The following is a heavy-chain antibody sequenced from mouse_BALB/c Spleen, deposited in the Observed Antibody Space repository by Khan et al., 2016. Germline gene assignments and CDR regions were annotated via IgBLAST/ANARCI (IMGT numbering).Heavy chain of an antibody. J-gene: IGHJ1*01. CDR3: SRYRYYYGSSSYFDV. CDR2: INTYSGES. CDR1: GYTFTNYG. V-gene: IGHV9-3-1*01. Sequence: QIQLVQSGPELKKPGKTVKISCKASGYTFTNYGMNWVKQAPGKGLKWMGWINTYSGESTYADDFKGRFAFSLETSANTAYLQINNLKNEDTATYFCSRYRYYYGSSSYFDVWGAGTTFTVSS. D-gene: IGHD1-1*01.